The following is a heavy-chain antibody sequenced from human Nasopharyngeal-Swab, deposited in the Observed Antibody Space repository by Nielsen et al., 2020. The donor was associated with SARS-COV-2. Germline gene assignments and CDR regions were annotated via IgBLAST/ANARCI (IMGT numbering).Heavy chain of an antibody. V-gene: IGHV4-61*01. D-gene: IGHD2-2*01. J-gene: IGHJ6*02. CDR3: ARDSRAYYYYGMDV. CDR2: IYYSGST. Sequence: SETLSLTCTVSGGSVSSGSYYWSWIRQPPGKGLEWIGYIYYSGSTNYNPSLKSRVIISVDTSKNQFSLKLTSVTAADTAMYYCARDSRAYYYYGMDVWGQGTTVTVSS. CDR1: GGSVSSGSYY.